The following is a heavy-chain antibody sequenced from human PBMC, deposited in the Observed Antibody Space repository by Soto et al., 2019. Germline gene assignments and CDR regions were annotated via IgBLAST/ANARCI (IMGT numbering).Heavy chain of an antibody. CDR3: ARDRRYCSSNSCRYEYFQH. Sequence: ASVKVSCKASGYTFTGYYMHWVRQAPGQGLEWMGWINPNSGGTNYAQKFQGWVTMTRDTSISTAYMELSRLRSDDTAVYYCARDRRYCSSNSCRYEYFQHWGQGTLVTVSS. CDR2: INPNSGGT. V-gene: IGHV1-2*04. J-gene: IGHJ1*01. D-gene: IGHD2-2*01. CDR1: GYTFTGYY.